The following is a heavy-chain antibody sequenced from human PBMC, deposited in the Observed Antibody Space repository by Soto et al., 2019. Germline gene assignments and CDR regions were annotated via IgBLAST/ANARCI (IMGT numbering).Heavy chain of an antibody. D-gene: IGHD3-3*01. CDR1: GYTFTSYG. Sequence: ASVKVSCKASGYTFTSYGISWVRQAPGQGLEWMGWISAYNGNTNYAQKLQGRVTMTTDTSTSTAYMELRSLRSDDTAVYYCARTNYYDFWSGYYSAFAIWGQGSMVPVSS. CDR2: ISAYNGNT. CDR3: ARTNYYDFWSGYYSAFAI. V-gene: IGHV1-18*01. J-gene: IGHJ3*02.